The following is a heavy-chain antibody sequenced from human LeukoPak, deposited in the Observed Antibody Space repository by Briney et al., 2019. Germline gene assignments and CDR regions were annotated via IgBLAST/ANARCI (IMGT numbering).Heavy chain of an antibody. Sequence: SETLSLTCAVYGGSFSNYYWSWIRQPPGKGLEWIGEINHRGSTNYNPSLKSRVTISVDTSKNQFSLKLSSVTAADTAVYYCARERRWAAAGIPNYYMDVWGKGTTVTVSS. CDR2: INHRGST. CDR1: GGSFSNYY. V-gene: IGHV4-34*01. D-gene: IGHD6-13*01. CDR3: ARERRWAAAGIPNYYMDV. J-gene: IGHJ6*03.